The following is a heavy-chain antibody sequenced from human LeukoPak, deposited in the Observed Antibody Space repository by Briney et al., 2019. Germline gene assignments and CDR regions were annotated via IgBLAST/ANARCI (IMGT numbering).Heavy chain of an antibody. CDR1: GYTFTSYG. D-gene: IGHD3-22*01. J-gene: IGHJ4*02. CDR3: ARPYYDSSAPPYDY. CDR2: ISAYNGNT. V-gene: IGHV1-18*01. Sequence: GASVEVSRKASGYTFTSYGISWVRQAPGQGLEWMGWISAYNGNTNYAQKLQGRVTMTTDTSTSTAYMELRSLRSDDTAVYYCARPYYDSSAPPYDYWGQGTLVTVSS.